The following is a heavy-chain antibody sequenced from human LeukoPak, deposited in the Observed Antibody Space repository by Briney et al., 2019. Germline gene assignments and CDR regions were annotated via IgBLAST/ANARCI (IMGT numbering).Heavy chain of an antibody. Sequence: GASVKVSCKASGGTVISYAISWVRQAPGQGLEWMGRIIPILGIANYAQKFQGRVAITADKSTSTAYMELSSLRSEDTAVYYCALVGAKEIGYWGQGTLVTVSS. CDR1: GGTVISYA. V-gene: IGHV1-69*04. CDR3: ALVGAKEIGY. J-gene: IGHJ4*02. D-gene: IGHD1-26*01. CDR2: IIPILGIA.